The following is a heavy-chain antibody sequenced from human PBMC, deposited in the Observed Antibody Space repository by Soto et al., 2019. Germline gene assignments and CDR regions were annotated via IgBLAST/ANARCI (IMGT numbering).Heavy chain of an antibody. J-gene: IGHJ6*02. Sequence: QVQLVQSGAEVKMPGASVRVSCKSSGYPFTHYGITWIRQAPGQGLEWMGWISPFNGNTNYGQTVQGRVTLTTETSSSTVYMDLRSLRSDDPAVYYCARDQSFDRTYYYGIDVWGQGTTVTVSS. V-gene: IGHV1-18*01. CDR2: ISPFNGNT. CDR1: GYPFTHYG. CDR3: ARDQSFDRTYYYGIDV.